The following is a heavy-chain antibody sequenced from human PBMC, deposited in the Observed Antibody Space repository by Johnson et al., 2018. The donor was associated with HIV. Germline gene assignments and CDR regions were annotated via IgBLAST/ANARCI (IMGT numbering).Heavy chain of an antibody. Sequence: VQLVESGGGVVQPGRPLRLSCAASGFTFSNYAMHWVRQAPGKGLEWVAVISYDGNNKYYADSVKGRFTISRDNSKNTLYLQLNSLRAEETAVYYCARYCSGGSCYSVWQKNYAFDIWGQGTMVTVSS. D-gene: IGHD2-15*01. V-gene: IGHV3-30-3*01. CDR3: ARYCSGGSCYSVWQKNYAFDI. J-gene: IGHJ3*02. CDR1: GFTFSNYA. CDR2: ISYDGNNK.